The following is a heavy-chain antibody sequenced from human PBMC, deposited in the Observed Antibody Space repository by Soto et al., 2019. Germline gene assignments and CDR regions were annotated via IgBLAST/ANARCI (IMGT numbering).Heavy chain of an antibody. D-gene: IGHD6-19*01. V-gene: IGHV4-61*01. Sequence: QVRLQESGPGLVKPWETLSLTCTVSGGSVASGNFYWSWIRQAPGKGLEWIGHISYKGSTDYSPSLKGRVFVSLDTSKNQFSLKLNYATAAETAVYYCARDIIRSSGWYGFDSWGQGSLVTVS. CDR1: GGSVASGNFY. J-gene: IGHJ4*02. CDR3: ARDIIRSSGWYGFDS. CDR2: ISYKGST.